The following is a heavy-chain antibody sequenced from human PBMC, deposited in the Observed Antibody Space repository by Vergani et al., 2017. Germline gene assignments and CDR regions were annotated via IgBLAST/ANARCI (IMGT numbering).Heavy chain of an antibody. CDR2: IGTAGDT. V-gene: IGHV3-13*01. J-gene: IGHJ6*02. CDR1: GFTFSSYD. Sequence: EVQLVESGGGLVQPGGSLRLSCAASGFTFSSYDMHWVRQATGKGLEWVSAIGTAGDTYYPGSVKGRFTISRENTKNSLYLQMNSLRAGDTAVYYCARDPGYSSGWYGFYYYYYGMDVWGQGTTVTVSS. CDR3: ARDPGYSSGWYGFYYYYYGMDV. D-gene: IGHD6-19*01.